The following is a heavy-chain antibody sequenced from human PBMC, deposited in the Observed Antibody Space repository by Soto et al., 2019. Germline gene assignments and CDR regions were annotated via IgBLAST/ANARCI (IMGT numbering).Heavy chain of an antibody. CDR2: ISGSGGST. CDR3: AKGPPTIVAARPNYFDY. D-gene: IGHD6-6*01. V-gene: IGHV3-23*01. CDR1: GFTFSSYA. Sequence: GGSLRLSCAASGFTFSSYAMSWVRQAPGKGLEWVSAISGSGGSTYYADSVKGRFTISRDNSKNTLYLQMNSLRAEDTAVYYCAKGPPTIVAARPNYFDYWGQGTLVTVS. J-gene: IGHJ4*02.